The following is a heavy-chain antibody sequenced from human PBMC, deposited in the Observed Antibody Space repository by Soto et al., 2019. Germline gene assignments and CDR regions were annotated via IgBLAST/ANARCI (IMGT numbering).Heavy chain of an antibody. CDR3: AREGPVPPYYFYDY. V-gene: IGHV3-48*02. Sequence: PGGSLRLSCGASGFTFSTYTINWGRQAPGKGLEWVSYISGSGSTIYYADSVKGRFTTSRDNAKNSLYLQMNSLRDEDTALYYCAREGPVPPYYFYDYWGQGTLVTVSS. CDR2: ISGSGSTI. CDR1: GFTFSTYT. D-gene: IGHD3-10*01. J-gene: IGHJ4*02.